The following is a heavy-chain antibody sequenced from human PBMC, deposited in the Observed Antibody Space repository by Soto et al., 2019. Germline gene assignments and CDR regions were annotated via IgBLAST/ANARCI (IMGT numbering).Heavy chain of an antibody. J-gene: IGHJ6*02. CDR2: IINTGSTV. CDR3: ARARYRATLFHDMDV. Sequence: PGGSLRLSCAASGFTFSSFSMNWVRQAPGKGLEWVSYIINTGSTVYYADSVKGRFTISRDNARNSLYLQMNSLGDEDTAVYYCARARYRATLFHDMDVWGQGTSVTVSS. V-gene: IGHV3-48*02. D-gene: IGHD3-16*02. CDR1: GFTFSSFS.